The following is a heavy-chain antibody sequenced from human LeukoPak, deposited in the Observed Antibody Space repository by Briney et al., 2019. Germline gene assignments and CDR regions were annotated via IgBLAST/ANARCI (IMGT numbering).Heavy chain of an antibody. J-gene: IGHJ5*02. D-gene: IGHD6-19*01. V-gene: IGHV1-2*02. Sequence: GASVKVSCKAYGYTFTDYYIHWVRQAPGQGLEWMGWINPNSGGTNYAQKFQGRVTMTRDMSISTAYMDLSLRSDDTAVYYCARDYNDGYSSGWYRIDPWGQGTLVTVSS. CDR1: GYTFTDYY. CDR2: INPNSGGT. CDR3: ARDYNDGYSSGWYRIDP.